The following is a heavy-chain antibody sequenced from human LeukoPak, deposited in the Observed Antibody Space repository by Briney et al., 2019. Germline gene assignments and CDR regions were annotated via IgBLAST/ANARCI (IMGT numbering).Heavy chain of an antibody. D-gene: IGHD4-17*01. CDR1: GFTFSSYS. Sequence: PGGAPRLSCGASGFTFSSYSVNRVRQAPGEGLEWVSSLSSSSRHIYYADSVKGRFTIFRDDAKNSLFLQMDSLRVEDTAMYYCVRDFSTVTTAYLHHWGQGTLLTVSS. J-gene: IGHJ1*01. CDR2: LSSSSRHI. CDR3: VRDFSTVTTAYLHH. V-gene: IGHV3-21*04.